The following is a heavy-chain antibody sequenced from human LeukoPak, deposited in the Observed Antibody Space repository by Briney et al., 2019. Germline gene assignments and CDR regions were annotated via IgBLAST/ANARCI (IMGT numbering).Heavy chain of an antibody. J-gene: IGHJ3*02. CDR2: IYYNGKS. Sequence: SETLSLTCTVSGDSMIDNNFYWGWTRQSPQKGLEWIASIYYNGKSLYNPSLKSRVTISVDASKNQISLRLSSVTAADTAVYYCARAKRHSGSAFDIWGQGTMVTVSS. CDR1: GDSMIDNNFY. V-gene: IGHV4-39*07. CDR3: ARAKRHSGSAFDI.